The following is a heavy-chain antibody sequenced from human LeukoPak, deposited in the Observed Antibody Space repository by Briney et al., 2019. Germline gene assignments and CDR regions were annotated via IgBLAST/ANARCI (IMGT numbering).Heavy chain of an antibody. Sequence: PSETLSLTCTVSGGSISSYYWSWIRQPPGKGLEWIGEINHSGSTNYNPSLKSRVTISVDTSKNQFSLKLSSVTAADTAVYYCARAGGRLIFDYWGQGTLVTVSS. CDR2: INHSGST. V-gene: IGHV4-34*01. CDR1: GGSISSYY. D-gene: IGHD4-23*01. CDR3: ARAGGRLIFDY. J-gene: IGHJ4*02.